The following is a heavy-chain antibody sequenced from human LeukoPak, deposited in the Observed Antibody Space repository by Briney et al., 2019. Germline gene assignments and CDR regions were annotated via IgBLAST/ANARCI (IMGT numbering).Heavy chain of an antibody. CDR2: IWYDGSND. CDR1: GFNFGSDA. V-gene: IGHV3-30*02. CDR3: AKGIRVVTH. J-gene: IGHJ4*02. Sequence: GGSLRLSCTASGFNFGSDAMHWVRQAPGKGLEWVAFIWYDGSNDHYADSVKGRFTISRGNSKNTVCLQMNSLRVEDTAVYYCAKGIRVVTHWGQGTLVTVSS. D-gene: IGHD3-3*01.